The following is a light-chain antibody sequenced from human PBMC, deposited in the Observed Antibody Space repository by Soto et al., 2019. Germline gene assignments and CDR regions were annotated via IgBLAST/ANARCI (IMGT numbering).Light chain of an antibody. CDR2: GAS. J-gene: IGKJ5*01. CDR3: QQYGSSPIT. V-gene: IGKV3-20*01. CDR1: QSVSNSY. Sequence: EIVLTQSPGTLSLSPGERATLSCRASQSVSNSYLAWYQQKPGQAPRLLIYGASSRAAGIPDRFSGSGSGTDFTLTISRLEPEDFGVYSCQQYGSSPITFGQGTRLEI.